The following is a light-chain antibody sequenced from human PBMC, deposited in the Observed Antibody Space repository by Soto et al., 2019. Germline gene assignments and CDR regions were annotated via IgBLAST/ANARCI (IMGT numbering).Light chain of an antibody. V-gene: IGKV3-20*01. J-gene: IGKJ1*01. CDR2: DVY. Sequence: EIVMTQSPATLSVSPGERATLSCRASQSISSTYLAWYQQKPGQAPRLLIHDVYNRATGIPARFSASGSGTDFTLTISDVQPEDFAVYYCQQYGSSPPRTFGQGTKVDIK. CDR1: QSISSTY. CDR3: QQYGSSPPRT.